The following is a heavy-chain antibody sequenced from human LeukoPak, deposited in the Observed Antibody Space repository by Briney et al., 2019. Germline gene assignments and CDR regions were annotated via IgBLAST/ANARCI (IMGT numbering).Heavy chain of an antibody. CDR2: ISYDGSNK. J-gene: IGHJ4*02. V-gene: IGHV3-30-3*01. D-gene: IGHD2-15*01. CDR3: ARDMRGYCSGGSCYGGVGY. Sequence: GGSLRLSCAASGFTFSSYAMHWVRQAPGQGLEWVAVISYDGSNKYYADSVKGRFTISRDNSKNTLYLQMNSLRAEDTAVYYCARDMRGYCSGGSCYGGVGYWGQGTLVTVSS. CDR1: GFTFSSYA.